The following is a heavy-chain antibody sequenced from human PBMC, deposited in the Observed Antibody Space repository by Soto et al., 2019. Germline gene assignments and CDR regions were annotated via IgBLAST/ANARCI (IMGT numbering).Heavy chain of an antibody. Sequence: QVQLVESGGGVVQPGRSLRLSCAASGFTFSSYGMHWVRQAPGKGLEGVAVIWYDGSNKYYADSVKGRFTISRDNSKNTLYLQMNSLRAEDTAVYYCARDTTNWYFDLWGRGTLVTVSS. CDR2: IWYDGSNK. D-gene: IGHD1-1*01. J-gene: IGHJ2*01. CDR3: ARDTTNWYFDL. V-gene: IGHV3-33*01. CDR1: GFTFSSYG.